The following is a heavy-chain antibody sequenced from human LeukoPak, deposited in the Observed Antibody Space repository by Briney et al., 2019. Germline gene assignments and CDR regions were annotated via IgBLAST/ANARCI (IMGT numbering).Heavy chain of an antibody. CDR3: ARDTPPQYYYDSSGYAYWYFDL. CDR2: MYYSGST. J-gene: IGHJ2*01. Sequence: SETLSLTCTVSGGSISSSTYYWGWIRQPPGKGLEWIGSMYYSGSTYYNPSLKSRVTISVDTSKNQFSLKLSSVAAADTAVYYCARDTPPQYYYDSSGYAYWYFDLWGRGTLVTVSS. CDR1: GGSISSSTYY. D-gene: IGHD3-22*01. V-gene: IGHV4-39*07.